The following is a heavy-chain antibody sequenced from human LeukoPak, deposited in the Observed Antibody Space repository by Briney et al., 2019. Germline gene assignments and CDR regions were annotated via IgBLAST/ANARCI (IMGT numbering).Heavy chain of an antibody. CDR2: IRSDGSNK. V-gene: IGHV3-30*02. Sequence: GGSLRLSCAGSGFSFSSYGMHWVRQAPGKGLEWMAFIRSDGSNKYYADSVKGRFTISRDNSKNTLYLQMNSLRAEDTAVYYCATRDGYNSGVVYWGQGTLVTVSS. J-gene: IGHJ4*02. CDR1: GFSFSSYG. D-gene: IGHD5-24*01. CDR3: ATRDGYNSGVVY.